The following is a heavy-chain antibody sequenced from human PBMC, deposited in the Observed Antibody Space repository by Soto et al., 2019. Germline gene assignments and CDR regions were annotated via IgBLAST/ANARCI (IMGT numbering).Heavy chain of an antibody. CDR1: GFTFSMYW. V-gene: IGHV3-7*03. D-gene: IGHD6-19*01. CDR2: IKEDGSEK. CDR3: ATPLGAHWLKYPPAY. J-gene: IGHJ4*02. Sequence: DVQLVDSGGDLVQPGGSLRLSCAASGFTFSMYWMSWVRQAPGKGLEWVATIKEDGSEKYYADSVRGRFTISRDNAKSSLYLQMNTLRAEDTAVYYCATPLGAHWLKYPPAYWGQGTLVTVSS.